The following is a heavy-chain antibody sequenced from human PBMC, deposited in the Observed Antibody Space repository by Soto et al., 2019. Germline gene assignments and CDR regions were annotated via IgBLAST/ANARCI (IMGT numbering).Heavy chain of an antibody. J-gene: IGHJ5*02. D-gene: IGHD6-19*01. CDR1: GFTFSSYG. V-gene: IGHV3-33*01. CDR3: ARDGGSGWYPGGWFAP. Sequence: QVQLVESGGGVVQPGRSLRLSCAASGFTFSSYGMHWVRQAPGKGLEWVAVIWYDGSNKYYADSVKGRFTISRDNSKNPLYLQMNSLRAEDRAVYYCARDGGSGWYPGGWFAPWGQGTLVTVSS. CDR2: IWYDGSNK.